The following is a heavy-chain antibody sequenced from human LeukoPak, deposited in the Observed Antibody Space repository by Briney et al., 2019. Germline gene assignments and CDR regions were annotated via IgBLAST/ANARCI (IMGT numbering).Heavy chain of an antibody. CDR1: GFTFSSYA. CDR2: ILNDGSQE. CDR3: ARDDALGDNALDI. J-gene: IGHJ3*02. D-gene: IGHD3-16*01. Sequence: SGGSLRLSCVASGFTFSSYAMSWVRQAPGKGLEWVAVILNDGSQEKYADSVKGRFTISRDNSKNTLFLQMNSLRAEDTAVYYCARDDALGDNALDIWGQGTMVTVSS. V-gene: IGHV3-33*08.